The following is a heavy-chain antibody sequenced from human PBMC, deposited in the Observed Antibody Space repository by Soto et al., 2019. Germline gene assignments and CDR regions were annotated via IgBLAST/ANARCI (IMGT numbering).Heavy chain of an antibody. D-gene: IGHD5-18*01. Sequence: PGGSLRLSCVASGFTFSSYGMHWVRQAPGKGLEWVAVISYDGTNKYHGDSVKGRFTISKDNSKNMVYLQMNSLRAEATAVYYCARVKGRGYNYGDYYYYGMDVWGQGTTVTVSS. CDR1: GFTFSSYG. CDR2: ISYDGTNK. J-gene: IGHJ6*02. CDR3: ARVKGRGYNYGDYYYYGMDV. V-gene: IGHV3-30*03.